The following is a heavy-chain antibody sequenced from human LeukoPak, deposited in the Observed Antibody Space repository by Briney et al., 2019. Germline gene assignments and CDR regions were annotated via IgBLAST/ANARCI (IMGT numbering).Heavy chain of an antibody. Sequence: GRSLRLSCAASGFTFSSYGMPWVRQAPGKGLEWVAVIWYDGSNKYYADSVKGRFTISRDNSKNTLYLQMNSLRAEDMAVYYCAKDDSSGFDYWGQGTLVTVSS. CDR3: AKDDSSGFDY. D-gene: IGHD3-22*01. J-gene: IGHJ4*02. V-gene: IGHV3-33*06. CDR1: GFTFSSYG. CDR2: IWYDGSNK.